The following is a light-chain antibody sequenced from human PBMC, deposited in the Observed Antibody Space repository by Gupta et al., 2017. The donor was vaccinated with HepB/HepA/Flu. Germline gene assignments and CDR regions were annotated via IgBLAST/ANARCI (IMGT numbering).Light chain of an antibody. CDR3: MQALQTPT. Sequence: DMVITQSPLSLPVPPGEPASISCRSSQRLLHSNGYNYLDWYLQKTGQSPQLLIYLGSNRASGVPDRFRGSGSGTDFTLKISRVEAEDVGVYYCMQALQTPTFGQGTRLEIK. CDR1: QRLLHSNGYNY. V-gene: IGKV2-28*01. J-gene: IGKJ5*01. CDR2: LGS.